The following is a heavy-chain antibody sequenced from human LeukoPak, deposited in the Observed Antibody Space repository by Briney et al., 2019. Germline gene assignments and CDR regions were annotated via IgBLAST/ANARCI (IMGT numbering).Heavy chain of an antibody. CDR3: ARGRRAYCSSTSCYLRGNWFDP. Sequence: SETPSLTCAVYGGSFSGYYWSWIRQPPGKGLEWIGEINHSGSTNYNPSLKSRVTISVDTSKNQFSLKLSSVTAADTAVYYCARGRRAYCSSTSCYLRGNWFDPWGQGTLVTVSS. D-gene: IGHD2-2*01. CDR1: GGSFSGYY. CDR2: INHSGST. V-gene: IGHV4-34*01. J-gene: IGHJ5*02.